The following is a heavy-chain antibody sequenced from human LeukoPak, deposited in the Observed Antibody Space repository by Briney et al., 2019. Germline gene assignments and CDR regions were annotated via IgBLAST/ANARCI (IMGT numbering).Heavy chain of an antibody. V-gene: IGHV3-30*18. D-gene: IGHD6-13*01. CDR3: AKDGGRAAAGTVDS. CDR2: VSSDGNSK. J-gene: IGHJ4*02. Sequence: GGSLRLSCAASGFTFSNYAMHWVRQAPGKGLEWVAVVSSDGNSKYYADSMKGRFTISRDNSKNTLCLQINSLRADDTAVFYCAKDGGRAAAGTVDSWGQGALVTVSS. CDR1: GFTFSNYA.